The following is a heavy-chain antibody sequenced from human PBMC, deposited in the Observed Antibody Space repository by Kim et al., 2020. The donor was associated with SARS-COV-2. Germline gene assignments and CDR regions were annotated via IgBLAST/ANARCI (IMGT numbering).Heavy chain of an antibody. V-gene: IGHV3-23*01. CDR2: ISGSGGST. J-gene: IGHJ4*02. CDR1: GFTFSSYA. CDR3: AKGALLWFGEFTYYFDY. Sequence: GGSLRLSCAASGFTFSSYAMSWVRQAPGKGLEWVSAISGSGGSTYYADSVKGRFTISRDNSKNTLYLQMNSLRAEDTAVYYCAKGALLWFGEFTYYFDYWGQGTLVTVSS. D-gene: IGHD3-10*01.